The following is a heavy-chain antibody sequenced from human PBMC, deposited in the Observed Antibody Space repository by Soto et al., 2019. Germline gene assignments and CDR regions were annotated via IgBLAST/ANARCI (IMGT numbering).Heavy chain of an antibody. Sequence: PSETLSLTCSVSGDSISSHYWSWIRQPPGKGLEWIGSIYYSGSTNYNPSLKSRVTFSVDTSKNQFSLKLSSMTAADTAVFYCARETKPSVHYGDSYPPYYFDYWGQGALVTVSS. CDR3: ARETKPSVHYGDSYPPYYFDY. CDR1: GDSISSHY. CDR2: IYYSGST. V-gene: IGHV4-59*11. J-gene: IGHJ4*02. D-gene: IGHD4-17*01.